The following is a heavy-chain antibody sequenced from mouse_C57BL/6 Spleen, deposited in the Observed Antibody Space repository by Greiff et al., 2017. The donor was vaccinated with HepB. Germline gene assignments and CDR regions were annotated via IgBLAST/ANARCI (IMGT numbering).Heavy chain of an antibody. D-gene: IGHD3-3*01. J-gene: IGHJ4*01. CDR3: TRGGRDYAMDY. CDR2: IDPETGGT. Sequence: VKLVESGAELVRPGASVTLSCKASGYTFTDYEMHWVKQTPVHGLEWIGAIDPETGGTAYNQKFKGKAILTADKSSSTAYMELRSLTSEDSAVYYCTRGGRDYAMDYWGQGTSVTVSS. V-gene: IGHV1-15*01. CDR1: GYTFTDYE.